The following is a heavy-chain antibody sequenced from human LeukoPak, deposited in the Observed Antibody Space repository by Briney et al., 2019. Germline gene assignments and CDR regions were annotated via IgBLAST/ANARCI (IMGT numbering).Heavy chain of an antibody. D-gene: IGHD6-13*01. CDR3: ARDMYSSSWFIDY. V-gene: IGHV4-61*09. Sequence: SETLSLTCTVSGGSISSSSYYWGWIRQPAGKGLEWIGHFHTSGSTNYNPSLKSRVNISVDTSKNQFSLKLSSVTAADTAVYYCARDMYSSSWFIDYWGQGTLVTVSS. CDR2: FHTSGST. CDR1: GGSISSSSYY. J-gene: IGHJ4*02.